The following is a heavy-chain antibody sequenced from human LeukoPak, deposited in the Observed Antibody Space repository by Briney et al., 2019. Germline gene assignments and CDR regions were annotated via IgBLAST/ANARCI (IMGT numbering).Heavy chain of an antibody. Sequence: SETLSLTCAVYGGSFSGYYWSWIRQPPGKGLEWIGEINHSGSTNYNPSLKGRVNISVDTSKNQFSLKLSSVTAADTAVYYCAREPRRGYSSSWGYYYYYMDVWGKGTTVTVSS. V-gene: IGHV4-34*01. D-gene: IGHD6-13*01. CDR2: INHSGST. CDR3: AREPRRGYSSSWGYYYYYMDV. J-gene: IGHJ6*03. CDR1: GGSFSGYY.